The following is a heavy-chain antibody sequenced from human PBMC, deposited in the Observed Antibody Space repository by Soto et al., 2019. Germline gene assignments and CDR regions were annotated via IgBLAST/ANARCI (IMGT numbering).Heavy chain of an antibody. D-gene: IGHD2-15*01. J-gene: IGHJ5*02. V-gene: IGHV3-15*01. CDR3: TTDLWRIAVVVGSTGYFNP. Sequence: GGSLRLSCAASGFTFSDAWMSWVRQAPGKGLDWVGRIKSKSDGGTTEYAAPVRGRFTISRDDSKNTLYLQMNSLKTEDTAVYYCTTDLWRIAVVVGSTGYFNPWGQGTRVTVSS. CDR1: GFTFSDAW. CDR2: IKSKSDGGTT.